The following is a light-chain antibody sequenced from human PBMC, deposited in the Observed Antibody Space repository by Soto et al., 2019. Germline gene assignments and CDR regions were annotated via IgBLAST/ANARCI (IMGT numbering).Light chain of an antibody. CDR1: SDDVGAFNY. V-gene: IGLV2-14*01. CDR2: EVT. J-gene: IGLJ1*01. Sequence: QSVLTQPASVSASLGQSITISCTGTSDDVGAFNYVSWYAQHPGKAPNLLLYEVTKRPSGVSNRFSGSKSGNSASLTISGLQADDEADYFCTSFTMSDSFVFGTGTKLTVL. CDR3: TSFTMSDSFV.